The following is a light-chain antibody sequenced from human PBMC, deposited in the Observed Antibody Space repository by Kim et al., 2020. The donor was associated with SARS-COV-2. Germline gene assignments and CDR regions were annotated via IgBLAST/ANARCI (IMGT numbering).Light chain of an antibody. Sequence: QSELTQPPSASGTPGQRVTISCSGSSSNIGSNYVYWYQQLPGTAPKLLIYRNNQRPSGVPDRFSGSKSGTSASLAISGLRSEDEADYYCAAWDDSLSGGVFGGGTQLTVL. CDR1: SSNIGSNY. V-gene: IGLV1-47*01. CDR2: RNN. J-gene: IGLJ3*02. CDR3: AAWDDSLSGGV.